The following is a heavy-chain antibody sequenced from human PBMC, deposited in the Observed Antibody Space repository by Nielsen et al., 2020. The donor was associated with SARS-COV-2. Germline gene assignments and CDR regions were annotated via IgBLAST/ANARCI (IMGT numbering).Heavy chain of an antibody. CDR1: GDSLSSHDW. CDR3: ARGDLVVVPSPLLGLGPIFYYFCLDV. J-gene: IGHJ6*03. V-gene: IGHV4-4*02. Sequence: SETLSLTSAVSGDSLSSHDWWTWVRQSPGKGLEWIGEVSHSGSTNYNPSLKSRVTLSMDKSKNQFSLRLTSVSAADTAVYFCARGDLVVVPSPLLGLGPIFYYFCLDVWGKGTTVIVSS. D-gene: IGHD2-2*02. CDR2: VSHSGST.